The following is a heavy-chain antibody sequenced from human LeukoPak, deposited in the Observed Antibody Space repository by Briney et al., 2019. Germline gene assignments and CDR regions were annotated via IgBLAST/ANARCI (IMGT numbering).Heavy chain of an antibody. V-gene: IGHV3-15*01. CDR3: AKSQDYSHYGYFDY. CDR1: GFTFSNAW. Sequence: PGGSLRLSCAASGFTFSNAWMSWVRQAPGKGLEWVGLIKSKTDGGTADYAAPVKGRFTISRDDSKNTLYLQMNSLRAEDTAVYYCAKSQDYSHYGYFDYWGQGTLVTVSS. D-gene: IGHD4-11*01. CDR2: IKSKTDGGTA. J-gene: IGHJ4*02.